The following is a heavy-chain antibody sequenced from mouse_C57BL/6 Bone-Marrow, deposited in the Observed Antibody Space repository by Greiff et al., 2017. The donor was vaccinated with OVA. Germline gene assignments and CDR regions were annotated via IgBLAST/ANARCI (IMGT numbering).Heavy chain of an antibody. CDR2: ISSGSSTI. CDR1: GFTFSDYG. J-gene: IGHJ4*01. D-gene: IGHD1-1*01. Sequence: EVQLVESGGGLVKPGGSLKLSCAASGFTFSDYGMHWVRQAPEKGLEWVAYISSGSSTIYYADTVKGRFTISRDNAKNTLFLQMTSLRSEDTAMYCCSSYPYYYAMDYWGQGTSVTVSS. V-gene: IGHV5-17*01. CDR3: SSYPYYYAMDY.